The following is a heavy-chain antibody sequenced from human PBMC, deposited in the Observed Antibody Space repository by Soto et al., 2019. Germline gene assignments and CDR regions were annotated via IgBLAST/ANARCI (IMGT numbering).Heavy chain of an antibody. Sequence: PSETLSLTRAVYGGSFSGYYWSWIRQPPGKGLEWIGEINHSGSTNYNPSLKSRVTISVDTSKNQFSLKLSSVTAADTAVYYCARGGLYSSPNWFDPWGQGTLVTVSS. J-gene: IGHJ5*02. D-gene: IGHD6-13*01. V-gene: IGHV4-34*01. CDR2: INHSGST. CDR3: ARGGLYSSPNWFDP. CDR1: GGSFSGYY.